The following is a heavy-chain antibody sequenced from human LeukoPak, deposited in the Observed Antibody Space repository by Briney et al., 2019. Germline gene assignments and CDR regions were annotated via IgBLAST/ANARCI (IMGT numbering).Heavy chain of an antibody. CDR3: ARDRPYCSGGSCYSRGWFDP. J-gene: IGHJ5*02. Sequence: GGSLRLSCAASGFTFSSYWMHWVRQAPGKGLVWVSRINRDGSSTSYADSVKGRFTISRDNAKNTLYLQMNSLRAEDTAVYYCARDRPYCSGGSCYSRGWFDPWGQGTLVTVSS. CDR1: GFTFSSYW. D-gene: IGHD2-15*01. V-gene: IGHV3-74*01. CDR2: INRDGSST.